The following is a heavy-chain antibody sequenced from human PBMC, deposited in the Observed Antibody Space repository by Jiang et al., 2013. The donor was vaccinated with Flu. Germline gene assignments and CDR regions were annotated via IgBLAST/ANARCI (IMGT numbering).Heavy chain of an antibody. V-gene: IGHV1-18*01. Sequence: SGAEVKKPGASVKVSCKASGYTFTSYGISWVRQAPGQGLEWMGWISAYNGNTNYAQKLQGRVTLTTDTSTSTAYMDLRSLRSDDTAVYYCARVSEITMIVVVVDAFDIWGQGTMVTVSS. CDR2: ISAYNGNT. D-gene: IGHD3-22*01. CDR3: ARVSEITMIVVVVDAFDI. J-gene: IGHJ3*02. CDR1: GYTFTSYG.